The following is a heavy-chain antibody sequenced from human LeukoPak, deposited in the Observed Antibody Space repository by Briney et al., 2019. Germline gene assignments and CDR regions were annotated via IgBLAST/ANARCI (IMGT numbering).Heavy chain of an antibody. J-gene: IGHJ4*02. CDR1: GGSISSSSYY. CDR3: ARARSDYGDYVFDY. Sequence: PSETLSLTCTVSGGSISSSSYYWGWIRQPPGKGLEWIGSIYYSGSTYYNPSLKSRVTISVDTSKNQFSLKLSSVTAADTAVYYCARARSDYGDYVFDYWGQGTLVTVSS. D-gene: IGHD4-17*01. V-gene: IGHV4-39*01. CDR2: IYYSGST.